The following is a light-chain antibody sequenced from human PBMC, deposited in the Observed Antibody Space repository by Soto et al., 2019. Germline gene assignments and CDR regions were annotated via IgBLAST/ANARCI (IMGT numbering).Light chain of an antibody. Sequence: GESVTIPCRASQVISTSLAWYQVKPGKAPKLLIYAASTLESGVPSRFSATVSGTEFSLTITSLQPEDFATYYCQQLFDSPITFGQGTLLEI. CDR2: AAS. V-gene: IGKV1-9*01. CDR3: QQLFDSPIT. CDR1: QVISTS. J-gene: IGKJ5*01.